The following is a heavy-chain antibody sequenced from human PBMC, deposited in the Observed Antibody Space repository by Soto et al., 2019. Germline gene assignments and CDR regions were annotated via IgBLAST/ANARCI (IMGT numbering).Heavy chain of an antibody. Sequence: GGSMRLCCAASGGTCSNAWMNWVRQAPGKGLEWVGRIKSKTDGGTTDYAAPVKGRFTISRDDSKNTLYLQMNSLKTEDTAVYYCTTGYSYGYVMYGMDVWRQGTTVTVSS. CDR3: TTGYSYGYVMYGMDV. D-gene: IGHD5-18*01. CDR1: GGTCSNAW. CDR2: IKSKTDGGTT. J-gene: IGHJ6*02. V-gene: IGHV3-15*07.